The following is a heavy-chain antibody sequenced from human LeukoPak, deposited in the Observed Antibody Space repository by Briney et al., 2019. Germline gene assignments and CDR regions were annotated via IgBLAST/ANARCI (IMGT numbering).Heavy chain of an antibody. D-gene: IGHD1-7*01. Sequence: SETLSLTCTVSGGSISSGDYYWSWIRQPPGKGLEWIGYIYYSGSTYYNPSLKSRVTISVDTSENQFSLKLSSVTAADTAVYYCATTPYNWNSGAYYYYMDVWGKGTTVTVSS. V-gene: IGHV4-30-4*01. CDR1: GGSISSGDYY. CDR3: ATTPYNWNSGAYYYYMDV. CDR2: IYYSGST. J-gene: IGHJ6*03.